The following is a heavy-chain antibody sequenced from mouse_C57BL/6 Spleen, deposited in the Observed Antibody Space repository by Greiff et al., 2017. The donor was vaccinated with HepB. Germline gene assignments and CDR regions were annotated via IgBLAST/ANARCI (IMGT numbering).Heavy chain of an antibody. CDR3: ARYGGYDGRFAY. V-gene: IGHV7-3*01. CDR1: GFTFTDYY. CDR2: IRNKANGYTT. Sequence: EVQLVESGGGLVQPGGSLSLSCAASGFTFTDYYMSWVRQPPGKALEWLGFIRNKANGYTTEYSASVKGRFTISRDNSQSILYLQMNALRAEDSATYYCARYGGYDGRFAYWGQGTLVTVSA. J-gene: IGHJ3*01. D-gene: IGHD2-2*01.